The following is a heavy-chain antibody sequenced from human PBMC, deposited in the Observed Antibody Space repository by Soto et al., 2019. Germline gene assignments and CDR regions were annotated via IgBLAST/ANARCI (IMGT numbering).Heavy chain of an antibody. CDR3: ASPDIVVVPAALNNWFDP. CDR1: GFTFSSYA. CDR2: ISGSGGST. D-gene: IGHD2-2*01. V-gene: IGHV3-23*01. Sequence: EVQLLESGGGLVQPGGSLRLSCAASGFTFSSYAMSWVRQAPGKGLEWVSGISGSGGSTYYADSVKGRFTISRDNSKNTLYLQMNSLRAEDTAVYYCASPDIVVVPAALNNWFDPWGQGTLVTVSS. J-gene: IGHJ5*02.